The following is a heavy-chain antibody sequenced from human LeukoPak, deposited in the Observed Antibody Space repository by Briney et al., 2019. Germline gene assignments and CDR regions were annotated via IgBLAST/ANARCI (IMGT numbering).Heavy chain of an antibody. V-gene: IGHV1-69*13. D-gene: IGHD6-19*01. CDR1: GYTFTSHG. J-gene: IGHJ4*02. Sequence: SVKVSCKASGYTFTSHGISWVRQAPGQGLEWMGGIIAIFGTAKYAQKFQGRVTITADESTSTAYMELSSLRSEDTAVYYCARYRLAVAGILDYWGQGTLVTVSS. CDR2: IIAIFGTA. CDR3: ARYRLAVAGILDY.